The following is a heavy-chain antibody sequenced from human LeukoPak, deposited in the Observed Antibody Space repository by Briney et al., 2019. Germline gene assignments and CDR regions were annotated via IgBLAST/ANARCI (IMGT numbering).Heavy chain of an antibody. Sequence: ASVNVSYKLSVYTLTELSMHGVRQAPGKGLEWMGGFDAEDGETVYAQKFQGRVTMTEDTSTDPAYMELSSLRSEDTGSYYCVTAGIRYGESPVFDYWGQGTLVTVSS. D-gene: IGHD3-10*01. CDR2: FDAEDGET. CDR3: VTAGIRYGESPVFDY. V-gene: IGHV1-24*01. J-gene: IGHJ4*02. CDR1: VYTLTELS.